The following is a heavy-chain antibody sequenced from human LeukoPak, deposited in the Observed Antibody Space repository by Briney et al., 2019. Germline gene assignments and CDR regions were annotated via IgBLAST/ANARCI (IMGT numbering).Heavy chain of an antibody. D-gene: IGHD6-13*01. V-gene: IGHV3-21*01. CDR2: ISSSSSYI. CDR1: GFTFSSYS. Sequence: GGSLRLSCAASGFTFSSYSMNWVRQAPGKGLEWVSSISSSSSYIYYADSVKGRFTISRDNAKNSLYLQMNSLRAEDTAVYYCARGVSSSWKNYYYYYMDVWGKGTTVTISS. CDR3: ARGVSSSWKNYYYYYMDV. J-gene: IGHJ6*03.